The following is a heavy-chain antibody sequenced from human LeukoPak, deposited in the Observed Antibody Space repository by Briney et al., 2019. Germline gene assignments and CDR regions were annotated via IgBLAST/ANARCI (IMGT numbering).Heavy chain of an antibody. CDR3: ARDQGGSSGRYYYYYYMDV. Sequence: ASVKVSCKASGGTFSSYAISWVRQAPGQGLEWMGRIIPILGIANYAQKFQGRVTITADKSTSTAYMELSSLRSDDTAVYYCARDQGGSSGRYYYYYYMDVWGKGTTVTVSS. J-gene: IGHJ6*03. D-gene: IGHD6-6*01. CDR1: GGTFSSYA. CDR2: IIPILGIA. V-gene: IGHV1-69*04.